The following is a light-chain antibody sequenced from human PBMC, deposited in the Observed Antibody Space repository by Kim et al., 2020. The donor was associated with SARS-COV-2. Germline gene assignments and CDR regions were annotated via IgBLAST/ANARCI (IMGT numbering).Light chain of an antibody. V-gene: IGLV3-1*01. Sequence: VSVSPGQTASITCSGDKLGDKYACWYQQKPGPSPVLVIYQDSKRPSGIPERFSGSNSGNTATLTISGTQAMDEADYYCQAWDSSRVFGGGTQLTVL. J-gene: IGLJ3*02. CDR3: QAWDSSRV. CDR1: KLGDKY. CDR2: QDS.